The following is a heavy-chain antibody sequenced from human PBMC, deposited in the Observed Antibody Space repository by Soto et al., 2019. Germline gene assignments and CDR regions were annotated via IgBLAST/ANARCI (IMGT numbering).Heavy chain of an antibody. Sequence: QITLKESGPTLVKPTQTLTLTCTYSGFSLRTTGVGVGWIRQPPGKALEWLGIIYWNDDTRYSPSLKSRFTLTSDISTSPVVLTMTNMDPVDTGTYYCAHTWGLPFDYWGQGTQVIVSS. CDR2: IYWNDDT. J-gene: IGHJ4*02. V-gene: IGHV2-5*01. CDR3: AHTWGLPFDY. CDR1: GFSLRTTGVG. D-gene: IGHD3-16*01.